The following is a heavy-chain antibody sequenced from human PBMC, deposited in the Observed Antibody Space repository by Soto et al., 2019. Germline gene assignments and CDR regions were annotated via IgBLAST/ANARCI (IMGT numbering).Heavy chain of an antibody. D-gene: IGHD2-2*01. CDR1: GYTFSNYG. J-gene: IGHJ6*02. CDR3: ARRQYQLLWGYYYYGMDV. Sequence: ASVKVSCKASGYTFSNYGIFWVRQAPGQGLEWMAWIDPFNGNTNYAQKLQGRVTMTRDTSTSTVYMELSSLRSEDTAVYYCARRQYQLLWGYYYYGMDVWGQGTTVTVSS. V-gene: IGHV1-18*01. CDR2: IDPFNGNT.